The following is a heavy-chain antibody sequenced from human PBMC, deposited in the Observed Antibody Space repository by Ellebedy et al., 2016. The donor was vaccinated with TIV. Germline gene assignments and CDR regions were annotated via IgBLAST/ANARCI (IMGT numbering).Heavy chain of an antibody. Sequence: GGSLRLSCAASGFTFDDYAMHWVRQAPGKGLEWVSLISGDGGSTYYADSVKGRFTMSRDNSKNSLYLQMNSLRTEDTALYYCAKDITRSYDSSGYYPATFDYWGQGTLVTVSS. J-gene: IGHJ4*02. CDR1: GFTFDDYA. V-gene: IGHV3-43*02. CDR2: ISGDGGST. CDR3: AKDITRSYDSSGYYPATFDY. D-gene: IGHD3-22*01.